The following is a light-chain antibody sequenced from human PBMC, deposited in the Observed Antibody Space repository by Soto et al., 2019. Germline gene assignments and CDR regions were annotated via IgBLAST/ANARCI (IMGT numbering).Light chain of an antibody. CDR3: CSYAVSNVVL. Sequence: QSVLTQPPSASGTPGQRVTISCSGSNSNVRYNTVNWFQQFPGTAPKLLIHTNNHRPSGVPDRFSGSKSGNTAYLTVSGLRTEDEAHYYCCSYAVSNVVLFGGGTKVTVL. CDR2: TNN. CDR1: NSNVRYNT. V-gene: IGLV1-44*01. J-gene: IGLJ3*02.